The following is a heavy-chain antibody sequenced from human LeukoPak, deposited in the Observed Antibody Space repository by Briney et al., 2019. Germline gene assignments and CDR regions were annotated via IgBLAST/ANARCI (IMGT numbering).Heavy chain of an antibody. Sequence: GSSVKVSCKASGGTFSSYAISWVRQAPGQGLEWVGGIIPIFGTANYAQKFQGRVTITTDESTSTAYMELSSLRSEDTAVYYCARDMGVGYYYYYYYMDVWGKGTTVTVSS. V-gene: IGHV1-69*05. J-gene: IGHJ6*03. CDR2: IIPIFGTA. CDR1: GGTFSSYA. D-gene: IGHD3-10*01. CDR3: ARDMGVGYYYYYYYMDV.